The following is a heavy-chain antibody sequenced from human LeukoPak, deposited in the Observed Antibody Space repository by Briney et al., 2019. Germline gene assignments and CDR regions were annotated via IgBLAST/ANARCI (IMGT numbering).Heavy chain of an antibody. V-gene: IGHV3-23*01. D-gene: IGHD2-2*01. CDR1: GFTFSSYA. CDR3: ARSGVVVVPAAKRPPTFDP. Sequence: PGGSLRLSCAASGFTFSSYAMSWVRQAPGKGLEWVSAISGRGGSTYYADSVKGRFTISRDNSKNTLYLQMNSLRAEDTAVYYCARSGVVVVPAAKRPPTFDPWGQGTLVTVSS. CDR2: ISGRGGST. J-gene: IGHJ5*02.